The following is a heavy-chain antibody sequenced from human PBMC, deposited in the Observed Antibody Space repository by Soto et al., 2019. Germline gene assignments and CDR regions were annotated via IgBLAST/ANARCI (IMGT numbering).Heavy chain of an antibody. CDR1: GGSFSGYY. J-gene: IGHJ4*02. CDR2: INHSGST. D-gene: IGHD6-19*01. CDR3: ASRGYSSGWHRGFYFDY. Sequence: QVQLQQWGAGLLKPSETLSLTCAVYGGSFSGYYWSWIRQPPGKGLEWIGEINHSGSTNYNPSPKSRVTISVDTSKNQFSLKLSSVTAADTAVYYCASRGYSSGWHRGFYFDYWGQGTLVTVSS. V-gene: IGHV4-34*01.